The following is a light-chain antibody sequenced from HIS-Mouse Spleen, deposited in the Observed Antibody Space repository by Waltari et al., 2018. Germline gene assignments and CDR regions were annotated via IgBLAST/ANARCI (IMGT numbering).Light chain of an antibody. V-gene: IGKV1-33*01. CDR3: QQYDNLPPVIT. J-gene: IGKJ5*01. Sequence: DIQLTQSPSFLSASVGDRVTITCRASPGISSYLAWYQQKPGKAPKLLIYDASNLETGVPSRFSGSGSGTDFTFTISSLQPEDIATYYCQQYDNLPPVITFGQGTRLEIK. CDR1: PGISSY. CDR2: DAS.